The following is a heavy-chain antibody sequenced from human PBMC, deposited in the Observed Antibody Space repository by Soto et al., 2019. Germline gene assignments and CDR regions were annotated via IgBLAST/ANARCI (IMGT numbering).Heavy chain of an antibody. Sequence: QVQLVQSGAEVKKPGASVKVSCKASGYTFTSYGFSWVRQAPGQGLEWIGWINAYNTYTDYAQNLQGRGTMTTDRSTSTAYMELRSLRSDDTAVYYCARDDSSGPGRFDPWGQGTLVTVSS. CDR2: INAYNTYT. V-gene: IGHV1-18*01. D-gene: IGHD3-22*01. CDR1: GYTFTSYG. CDR3: ARDDSSGPGRFDP. J-gene: IGHJ5*02.